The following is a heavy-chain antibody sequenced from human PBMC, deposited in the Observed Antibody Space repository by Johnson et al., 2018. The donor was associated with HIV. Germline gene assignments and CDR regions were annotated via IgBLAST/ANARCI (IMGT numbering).Heavy chain of an antibody. CDR3: AKVDCGGDTCAGYDPFDL. CDR1: GFTFSSYW. V-gene: IGHV3-74*03. J-gene: IGHJ3*01. D-gene: IGHD2-21*01. CDR2: IYNDGSRT. Sequence: EVQLVESGGGLVQPGGSLRLSCAASGFTFSSYWMVWVRQVPGKRPVWVARIYNDGSRTTYADSVRGRFTISRDNAKYTVDLQMNSMRVEDTAVYYCAKVDCGGDTCAGYDPFDLWGQGTLVTVSS.